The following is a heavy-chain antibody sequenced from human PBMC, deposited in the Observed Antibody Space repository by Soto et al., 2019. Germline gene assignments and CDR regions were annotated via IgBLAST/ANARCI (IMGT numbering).Heavy chain of an antibody. CDR3: AKVMVKNRFDP. CDR2: ISGSGGST. J-gene: IGHJ5*02. CDR1: GFTFSSYA. Sequence: EVQVLESGGGLVQPGGSLRLSCAASGFTFSSYAMRWVRQAPGQGLECVSAISGSGGSTDYADSVKGRFTISRDNSKNTLYLEMNSLRADDTAVYYCAKVMVKNRFDPWGQGTLVTVSS. D-gene: IGHD5-18*01. V-gene: IGHV3-23*01.